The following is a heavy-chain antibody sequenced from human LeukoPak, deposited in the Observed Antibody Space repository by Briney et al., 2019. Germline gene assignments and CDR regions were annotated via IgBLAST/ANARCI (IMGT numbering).Heavy chain of an antibody. Sequence: SETLSLTCAVYGGSFSGYYWSWIRQPPGKGLEWVGEINHSGSTNYNPSLKSRVTISVDTSKNQFSLKLSSVTAADTAVYYCARTGDGYNYYNYYYMDVWGKGTTVTVTS. CDR3: ARTGDGYNYYNYYYMDV. CDR1: GGSFSGYY. CDR2: INHSGST. V-gene: IGHV4-34*01. D-gene: IGHD5-24*01. J-gene: IGHJ6*03.